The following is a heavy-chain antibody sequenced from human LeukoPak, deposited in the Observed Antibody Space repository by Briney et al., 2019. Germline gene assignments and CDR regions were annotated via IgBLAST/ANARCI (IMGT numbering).Heavy chain of an antibody. V-gene: IGHV1-69*13. CDR1: GGTFSSYA. CDR3: ARSLDVDIVATTHFDY. D-gene: IGHD5-12*01. CDR2: IIPIFGTA. J-gene: IGHJ4*02. Sequence: SVKVSCKASGGTFSSYAISWVRQAPGQAPEWMRGIIPIFGTANYAQKFQGRVTITADESTSTAYMELSSLRSEDTAVYYCARSLDVDIVATTHFDYWGQGTLVTVSS.